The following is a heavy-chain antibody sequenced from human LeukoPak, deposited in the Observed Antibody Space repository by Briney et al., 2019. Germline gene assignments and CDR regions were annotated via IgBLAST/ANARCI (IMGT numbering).Heavy chain of an antibody. CDR3: SRDGGEGGNSAFDI. Sequence: QPGGSLRLSCAASGFIFSDYIMDWVRQAPGKGLEWVGRIRTRINSSTTEYAASVKGRFTISRDDSKNSMYLHMNSLKTEDTAVYYCSRDGGEGGNSAFDIWGQGTMVTVSS. CDR2: IRTRINSSTT. D-gene: IGHD3-16*01. J-gene: IGHJ3*02. V-gene: IGHV3-72*01. CDR1: GFIFSDYI.